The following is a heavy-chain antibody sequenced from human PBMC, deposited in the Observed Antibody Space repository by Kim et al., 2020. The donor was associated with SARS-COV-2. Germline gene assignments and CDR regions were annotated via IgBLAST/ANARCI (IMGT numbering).Heavy chain of an antibody. V-gene: IGHV3-30*18. J-gene: IGHJ3*02. CDR3: AKGGRLVIFHDAFDI. Sequence: GGSLRLSCAASGFTFSSYGMHWVRQAPGKGLEWVAVISYDGSNKYYADSVKGRFTISRDNSKNTLYLQMNSLRAEDTAVYYCAKGGRLVIFHDAFDIWGQGTMVTVSS. D-gene: IGHD3-9*01. CDR1: GFTFSSYG. CDR2: ISYDGSNK.